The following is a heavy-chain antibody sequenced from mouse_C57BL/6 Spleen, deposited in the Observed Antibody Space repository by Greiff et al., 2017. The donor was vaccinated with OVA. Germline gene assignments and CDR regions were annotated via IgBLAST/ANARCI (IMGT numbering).Heavy chain of an antibody. CDR2: IRLKSDNYET. CDR3: TGGYCGSSSWFAY. J-gene: IGHJ3*01. CDR1: GFTFSNYW. Sequence: EVMLVESGGGLVQPGGSMKLSCVASGFTFSNYWMNWVRQSPEKGLEWVAQIRLKSDNYETHYAESVKGRFTISRDDSKSSVYLQLIHLRAEDTGIYYCTGGYCGSSSWFAYWGQGTLVTVSA. D-gene: IGHD1-1*01. V-gene: IGHV6-3*01.